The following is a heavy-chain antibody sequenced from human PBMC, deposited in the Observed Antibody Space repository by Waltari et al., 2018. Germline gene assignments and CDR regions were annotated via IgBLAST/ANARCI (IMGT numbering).Heavy chain of an antibody. CDR3: TTRDV. CDR1: GLPFSEAW. Sequence: EVQLVESGGGLVKPGGSLRLSCAASGLPFSEAWMIWVRQAPGKGMEGVGHIKSQSDGGTAVYAAPVKGRFTISRDDSKKTLFMQMNSLKTEDTAVYYCTTRDVWGNGTTVTISS. V-gene: IGHV3-15*05. J-gene: IGHJ6*04. CDR2: IKSQSDGGTA.